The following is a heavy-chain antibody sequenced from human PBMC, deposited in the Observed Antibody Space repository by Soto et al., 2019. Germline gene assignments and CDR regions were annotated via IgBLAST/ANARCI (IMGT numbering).Heavy chain of an antibody. Sequence: SETLSLTCTVSGGSISSGGYYWSWIRQHPGKGLEWIGYIYYSGSTYYNPSLKSRVTISVDTSKNQFSLKLSSVTAADTAVYYCARDIGGNYYDSSGYFWFDPWGQGTLVTVSS. CDR1: GGSISSGGYY. V-gene: IGHV4-31*03. CDR3: ARDIGGNYYDSSGYFWFDP. D-gene: IGHD3-22*01. J-gene: IGHJ5*02. CDR2: IYYSGST.